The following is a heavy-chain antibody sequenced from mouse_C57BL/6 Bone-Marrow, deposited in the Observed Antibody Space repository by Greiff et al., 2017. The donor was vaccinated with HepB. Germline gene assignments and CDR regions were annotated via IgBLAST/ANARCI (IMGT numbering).Heavy chain of an antibody. D-gene: IGHD1-1*01. CDR3: ARGAYYGSSPDFDY. CDR1: GYTFTSYW. CDR2: IHPNSGST. V-gene: IGHV1-64*01. J-gene: IGHJ2*01. Sequence: VQLQQPGAELVKPGASVKLSCKASGYTFTSYWMHWVKQRPGQGLEWIGMIHPNSGSTNYNEKFKSKATLTVDKSSSTAYMQLSSLTSEDSAVYYCARGAYYGSSPDFDYWGQGTTLTVSS.